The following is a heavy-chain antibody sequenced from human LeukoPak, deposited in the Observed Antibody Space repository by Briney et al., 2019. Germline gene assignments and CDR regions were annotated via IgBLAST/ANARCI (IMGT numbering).Heavy chain of an antibody. D-gene: IGHD3-9*01. CDR1: GFKFNTYW. V-gene: IGHV3-74*03. J-gene: IGHJ4*02. CDR3: ARDLDWILFDY. Sequence: GGSLRLSCAASGFKFNTYWMHWVRQAPGKGLVWVARVNREGTTTTYADSVKGRFTISRDNAKQTLYLQMNNLRAEDTAVYYCARDLDWILFDYWGQGTLVTVSS. CDR2: VNREGTTT.